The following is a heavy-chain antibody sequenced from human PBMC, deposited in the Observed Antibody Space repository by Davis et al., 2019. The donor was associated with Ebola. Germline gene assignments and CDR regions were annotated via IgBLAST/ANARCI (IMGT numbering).Heavy chain of an antibody. Sequence: GGSRRLSCAASGFTFSSYSMNWVRQAPGKGLEWVSSISSSSYIYYADSVRGRFTISRDNAKNTLSLQMNSLTVEDTAVYYCARVGRDWSIDYWGQGTQVTVSS. CDR2: ISSSSYI. D-gene: IGHD3/OR15-3a*01. V-gene: IGHV3-21*01. CDR1: GFTFSSYS. J-gene: IGHJ4*01. CDR3: ARVGRDWSIDY.